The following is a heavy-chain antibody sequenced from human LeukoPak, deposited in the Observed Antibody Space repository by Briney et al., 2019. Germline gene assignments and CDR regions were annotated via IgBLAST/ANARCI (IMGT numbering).Heavy chain of an antibody. V-gene: IGHV3-49*04. CDR2: IRSKAYGGTT. Sequence: GGSLRLSCTASGFTFGDYAMSWVRQAPGKGLEWVGFIRSKAYGGTTEYAASVKGRFTISRDDSKSIAYLQMNSLKTEDTAVYYCTRWVQLWSPYYYYYGMDVWGQGTTVTVPS. J-gene: IGHJ6*02. D-gene: IGHD5-18*01. CDR3: TRWVQLWSPYYYYYGMDV. CDR1: GFTFGDYA.